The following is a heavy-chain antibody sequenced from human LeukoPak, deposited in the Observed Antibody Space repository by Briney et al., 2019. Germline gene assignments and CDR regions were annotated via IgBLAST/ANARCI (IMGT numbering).Heavy chain of an antibody. V-gene: IGHV3-7*01. D-gene: IGHD3-22*01. Sequence: GGSLRLSCAGSGFTFSNSWMSWVRQAPGKGLEWVATIKPDGSAQYYVDSVKGRFTISRDNAKNSLFLQINSLRAEDTAVYYCANGGTYSSAPWGQRTLVALSS. J-gene: IGHJ5*02. CDR1: GFTFSNSW. CDR3: ANGGTYSSAP. CDR2: IKPDGSAQ.